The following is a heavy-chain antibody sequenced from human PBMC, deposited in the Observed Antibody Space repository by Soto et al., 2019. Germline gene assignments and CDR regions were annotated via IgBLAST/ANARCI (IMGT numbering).Heavy chain of an antibody. CDR1: GFSFSSYA. V-gene: IGHV3-33*06. J-gene: IGHJ6*02. D-gene: IGHD1-26*01. CDR2: IWYDGVNK. CDR3: AKDVVVGATTGLGDYYYYYGMDV. Sequence: ESGGGVVQPGRSLRLSCAASGFSFSSYAMHWVRQAPGKGLEWVAVIWYDGVNKYYADSVKGRFTISRDNSKNTLYLQMNSLRAEDTAVYYCAKDVVVGATTGLGDYYYYYGMDVWGQGTTVTVSS.